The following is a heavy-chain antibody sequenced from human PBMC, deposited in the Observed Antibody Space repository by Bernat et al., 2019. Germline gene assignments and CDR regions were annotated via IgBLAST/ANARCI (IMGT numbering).Heavy chain of an antibody. CDR2: ISYDGSNK. D-gene: IGHD3-10*01. J-gene: IGHJ6*02. CDR3: ARGPTYGSGRHPYYYYGMDV. V-gene: IGHV3-30-3*01. Sequence: QVQLVESGGGVVQPGRSLRLSCAASGFTFSSYAMHWVRQAPGKGLEWVAVISYDGSNKYYSDSVKGRFTISRDNSKNIQDLQMNSLRPEDTAVYYCARGPTYGSGRHPYYYYGMDVWGQGTTVTVSS. CDR1: GFTFSSYA.